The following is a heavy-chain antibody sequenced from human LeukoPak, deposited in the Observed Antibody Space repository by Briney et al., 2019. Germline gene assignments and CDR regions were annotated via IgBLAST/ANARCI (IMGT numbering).Heavy chain of an antibody. CDR2: ISSSGSTK. V-gene: IGHV3-11*01. Sequence: PWGSLRLSCAASGFTFSDYYMSWIRQAPGKGLEWVSYISSSGSTKYYADSVKGRFTISRDNAKNSYLQMNSLRAEDTAVYYCARDGHAYGRGSPHYWGQGILVTVSS. CDR1: GFTFSDYY. J-gene: IGHJ4*02. CDR3: ARDGHAYGRGSPHY. D-gene: IGHD3-10*01.